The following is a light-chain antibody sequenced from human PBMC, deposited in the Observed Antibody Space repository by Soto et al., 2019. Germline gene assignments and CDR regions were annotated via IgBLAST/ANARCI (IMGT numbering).Light chain of an antibody. CDR1: SSDIGFSNS. J-gene: IGLJ1*01. Sequence: QSALTQPASVSGSPGQSITISCTGTSSDIGFSNSVSWYQQHPGKAPKLMIYDVSDRPSGISYRFSGSKSGNTASLTISGLQAEDEADYYCTSYTNRPSDVFGTGTKLTVL. CDR3: TSYTNRPSDV. CDR2: DVS. V-gene: IGLV2-14*01.